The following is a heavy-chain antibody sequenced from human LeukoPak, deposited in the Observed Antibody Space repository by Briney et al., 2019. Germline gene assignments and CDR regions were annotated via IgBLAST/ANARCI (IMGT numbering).Heavy chain of an antibody. J-gene: IGHJ6*03. CDR2: ISSSSSTI. CDR1: GFTFDDYG. D-gene: IGHD1-26*01. CDR3: VRDGIYMDV. Sequence: GGSLRLSCAASGFTFDDYGMSWVRQAPGKGLEWVSYISSSSSTIYYADSVKGRFTISRGNAKNSLYLQMNSLRAEDTAVYYCVRDGIYMDVWGKGTTVTVSS. V-gene: IGHV3-48*01.